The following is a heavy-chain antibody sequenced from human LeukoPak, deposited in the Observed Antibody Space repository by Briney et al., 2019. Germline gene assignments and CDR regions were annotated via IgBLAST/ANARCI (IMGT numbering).Heavy chain of an antibody. D-gene: IGHD3-10*01. CDR2: INPNSGGT. J-gene: IGHJ4*02. Sequence: ASVTVSCKASGYTFTGYYMHWVRQAPGQGREWMGWINPNSGGTNYAQKFQGRVTMTRDTSISTAYMELSRLRSDDTAVYYCARDRSGLLWFGELSELDYWGQGTLVTVSS. V-gene: IGHV1-2*02. CDR3: ARDRSGLLWFGELSELDY. CDR1: GYTFTGYY.